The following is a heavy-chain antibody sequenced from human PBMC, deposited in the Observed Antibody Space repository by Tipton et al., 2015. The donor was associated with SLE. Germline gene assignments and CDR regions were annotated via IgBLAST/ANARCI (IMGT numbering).Heavy chain of an antibody. Sequence: TLSLTCAVYGGSFSGYYWSWIRQPPGKGLEWIGEINHSGSTNYNPSLKSRVTISVDTSKNQFSLKLSSVTAADTAVYYCARLDNIAAAYWGQGTLVTVSS. D-gene: IGHD6-13*01. V-gene: IGHV4-34*01. CDR1: GGSFSGYY. CDR3: ARLDNIAAAY. CDR2: INHSGST. J-gene: IGHJ4*02.